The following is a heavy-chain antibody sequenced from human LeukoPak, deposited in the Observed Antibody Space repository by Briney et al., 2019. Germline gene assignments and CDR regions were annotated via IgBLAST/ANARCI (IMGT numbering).Heavy chain of an antibody. CDR1: GLTFSNYE. CDR2: ISGSGYPI. CDR3: ARASGNYFNYFDY. D-gene: IGHD1-26*01. Sequence: GGSLRLSCVASGLTFSNYEMNWVRQAPGKGLDWVSYISGSGYPIYYADSVKGRFTITRDNAKNSLYLQMNSLRAEDTAVYYCARASGNYFNYFDYWGQGTLVTVSS. V-gene: IGHV3-48*03. J-gene: IGHJ4*02.